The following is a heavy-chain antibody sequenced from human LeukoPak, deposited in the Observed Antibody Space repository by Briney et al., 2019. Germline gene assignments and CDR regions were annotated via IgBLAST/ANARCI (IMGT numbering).Heavy chain of an antibody. J-gene: IGHJ4*02. CDR2: IYSDNT. CDR1: GFTFSNAW. Sequence: GGSLRLSCAASGFTFSNAWMNWVRQAPGKGLEWVSFIYSDNTHYSDSVKGRFTISRDNSKNTLYLQMNSLRAEDTAVYYCARRAGAYSHPYDCWGQGTLVTVSS. V-gene: IGHV3-53*01. CDR3: ARRAGAYSHPYDC. D-gene: IGHD4/OR15-4a*01.